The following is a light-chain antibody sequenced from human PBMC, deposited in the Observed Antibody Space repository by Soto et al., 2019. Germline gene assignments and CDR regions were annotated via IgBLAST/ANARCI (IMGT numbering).Light chain of an antibody. CDR3: QHLNGYPRT. V-gene: IGKV1-9*01. CDR1: QDISTY. CDR2: SAS. J-gene: IGKJ1*01. Sequence: DIQLTQSPSFLSASVGDRVTITCRASQDISTYLAWYQQKPGKAPNLLICSASTLQSGVPSRFSGSGSGTEFTLTISSLQPEDFATSYCQHLNGYPRTFGQGTKVEVK.